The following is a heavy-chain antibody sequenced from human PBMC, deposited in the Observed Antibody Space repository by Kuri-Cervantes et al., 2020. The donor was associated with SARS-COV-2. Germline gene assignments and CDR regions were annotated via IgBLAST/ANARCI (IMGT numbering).Heavy chain of an antibody. CDR1: GYSFTSYW. CDR3: ARCQLTGTYYFDY. CDR2: IYPGDSDT. V-gene: IGHV5-51*01. Sequence: GGSLRLSCKGSGYSFTSYWIGWVRQMPGKGLEWMGIIYPGDSDTRYSPSFQGQVTILADKSISTAYLQWSSLKASDTAMYYCARCQLTGTYYFDYWGQGTLVTVSS. J-gene: IGHJ4*02. D-gene: IGHD1-20*01.